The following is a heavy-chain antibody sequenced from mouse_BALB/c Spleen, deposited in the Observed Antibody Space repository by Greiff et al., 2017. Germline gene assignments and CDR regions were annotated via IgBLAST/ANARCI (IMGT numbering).Heavy chain of an antibody. D-gene: IGHD2-4*01. CDR1: GFTFSDYG. Sequence: EVQLVESGGGLVQPGGSRKLSCAASGFTFSDYGMAWVRQAPGKGPEWVAFISNLAYSIYYADTVTGRFTISRENAKNTLYLEMSSLRSEDTAMYYSARDRDDDATPFAFWGQGTLVTVSA. CDR2: ISNLAYSI. V-gene: IGHV5-15*02. J-gene: IGHJ3*01. CDR3: ARDRDDDATPFAF.